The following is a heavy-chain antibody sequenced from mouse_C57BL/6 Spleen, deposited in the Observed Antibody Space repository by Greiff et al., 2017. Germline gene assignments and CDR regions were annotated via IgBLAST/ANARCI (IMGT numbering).Heavy chain of an antibody. CDR3: ARNTTVDYAMDY. J-gene: IGHJ4*01. V-gene: IGHV1-18*01. D-gene: IGHD1-1*01. CDR1: GFTFTDYN. CDR2: INPNNGGT. Sequence: VQLQQSGPELVKPGASVTIPCTASGFTFTDYNMDWVQQSHGKSLEWIGDINPNNGGTIYNQKFKGKATLTVDKSSSTAYMELRSLTSEDTAVYYCARNTTVDYAMDYWGQGTSVTVSS.